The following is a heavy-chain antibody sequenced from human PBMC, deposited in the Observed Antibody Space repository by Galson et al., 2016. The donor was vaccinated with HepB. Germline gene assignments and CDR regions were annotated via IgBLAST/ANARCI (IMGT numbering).Heavy chain of an antibody. CDR2: ISFDESDK. J-gene: IGHJ4*02. CDR3: VREPISEAYYYDY. CDR1: GFTFSSYP. D-gene: IGHD2/OR15-2a*01. Sequence: SLRLSCAVSGFTFSSYPMHWVRQAPGKGLEWVAVISFDESDKYYADFVKGRFTISRDNSKNTLYLQMNSLRDEDTAVYYCVREPISEAYYYDYWGRGTLVFVSS. V-gene: IGHV3-33*05.